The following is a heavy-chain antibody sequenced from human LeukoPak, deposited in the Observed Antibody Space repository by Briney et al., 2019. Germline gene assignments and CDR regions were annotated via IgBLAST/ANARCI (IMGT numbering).Heavy chain of an antibody. V-gene: IGHV1-8*01. CDR1: GYTLTSYD. J-gene: IGHJ6*02. D-gene: IGHD2-15*01. Sequence: ASVKVSCKASGYTLTSYDINWVRQATGQGLEWMGWMNPNSGNTGYAQKFQGRVTMTRNTSMSTAYMELSSLRSEDTAVYYCALLRVLQGNYYYYYGMDVWGQGTTVTVSS. CDR2: MNPNSGNT. CDR3: ALLRVLQGNYYYYYGMDV.